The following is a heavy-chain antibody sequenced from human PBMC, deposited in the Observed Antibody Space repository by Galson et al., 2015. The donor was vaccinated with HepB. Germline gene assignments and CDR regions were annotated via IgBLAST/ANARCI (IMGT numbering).Heavy chain of an antibody. CDR3: VRDWYCSGRNCVDCFDP. V-gene: IGHV1-18*04. CDR1: GYSFSNYG. CDR2: SSAYRDKA. D-gene: IGHD2-15*01. J-gene: IGHJ5*02. Sequence: SVKVSCKASGYSFSNYGISWVRQAPGQGLEWLGWSSAYRDKANYAQIVKGRVTMTTDTSTSTAYTELRSLTSDDTAMYYWVRDWYCSGRNCVDCFDPWGQGTLVTVSS.